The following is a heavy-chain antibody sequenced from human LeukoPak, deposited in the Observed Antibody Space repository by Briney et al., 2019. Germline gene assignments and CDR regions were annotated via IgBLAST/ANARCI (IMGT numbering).Heavy chain of an antibody. J-gene: IGHJ4*02. CDR2: INAGNGNT. V-gene: IGHV1-3*01. Sequence: GASVKVSCKASGYTFTSYAMHWVRQAPGQRLEWMGWINAGNGNTKYSQKFQGRVTMTRDTSISTAYMELSRLRSDDTAVYYCASFPTTAGDIVVVPAAWYFDYWGQGTLVTVSS. CDR3: ASFPTTAGDIVVVPAAWYFDY. CDR1: GYTFTSYA. D-gene: IGHD2-2*01.